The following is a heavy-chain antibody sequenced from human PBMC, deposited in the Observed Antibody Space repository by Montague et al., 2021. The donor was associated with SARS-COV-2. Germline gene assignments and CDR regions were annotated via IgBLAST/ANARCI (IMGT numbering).Heavy chain of an antibody. D-gene: IGHD2-2*01. V-gene: IGHV4-39*01. CDR2: IHYSGIT. CDR1: GDSTSSGYFY. CDR3: ARHLAISGPAAVSDY. Sequence: SETLSLTCTVSGDSTSSGYFYWGWIRQPPGKGLEWVGTIHYSGITYYNPSLKSRVTISVDTSRNQFSLKLSSVTAAGTAIYYCARHLAISGPAAVSDYWGQGTLVTVSS. J-gene: IGHJ4*02.